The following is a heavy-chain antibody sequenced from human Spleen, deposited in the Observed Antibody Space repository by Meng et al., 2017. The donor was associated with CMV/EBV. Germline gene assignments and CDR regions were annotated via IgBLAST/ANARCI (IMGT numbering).Heavy chain of an antibody. Sequence: SVKVSCKASGYTFTSYYINWVRQAPGQGLEWMGGIIPIFGTANYAQKFQGRVSITTDKSTSTAYMELSSLRSEDTAVYYCARGGYCSSTSCLLNWFDPWGQGTLVTVSS. D-gene: IGHD2-2*01. V-gene: IGHV1-69*05. J-gene: IGHJ5*02. CDR3: ARGGYCSSTSCLLNWFDP. CDR2: IIPIFGTA. CDR1: GYTFTSYY.